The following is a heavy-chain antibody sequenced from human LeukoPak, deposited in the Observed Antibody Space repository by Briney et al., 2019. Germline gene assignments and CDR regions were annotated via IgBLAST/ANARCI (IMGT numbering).Heavy chain of an antibody. CDR1: GFTFSNAW. Sequence: GGSLRLSCAASGFTFSNAWMSWVRQAPGKGLEWVGRIKSKTDGGTTDYAAPVKGRFTISRDDSKNTLYLQMNSLKTEDTAVYYCTTGGYYGSGSHYYYYGMDVWAKGPRSPSPQ. D-gene: IGHD3-10*01. J-gene: IGHJ6*04. CDR3: TTGGYYGSGSHYYYYGMDV. CDR2: IKSKTDGGTT. V-gene: IGHV3-15*01.